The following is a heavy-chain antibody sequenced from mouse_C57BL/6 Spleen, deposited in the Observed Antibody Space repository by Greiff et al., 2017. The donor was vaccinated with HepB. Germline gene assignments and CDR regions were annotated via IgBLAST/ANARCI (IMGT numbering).Heavy chain of an antibody. Sequence: VHVKQSGAELVRPGASVKLSCTASGFNIKDDYMHWVKQRPEQGLEWIGWIDPENGDTEYASKFQGKATITAETSSNTAYLQLSSLTSEDPAVYYCTTDSSWFAYWGQGTLVTVSA. J-gene: IGHJ3*01. CDR3: TTDSSWFAY. CDR2: IDPENGDT. D-gene: IGHD2-12*01. CDR1: GFNIKDDY. V-gene: IGHV14-4*01.